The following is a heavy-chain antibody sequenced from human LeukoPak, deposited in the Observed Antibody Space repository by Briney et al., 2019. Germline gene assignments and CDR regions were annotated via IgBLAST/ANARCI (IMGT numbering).Heavy chain of an antibody. D-gene: IGHD3-9*01. CDR3: ASWGNFDWLLRG. CDR1: GFTVSSNY. V-gene: IGHV3-53*01. Sequence: GGSLRLSCAASGFTVSSNYMSWVRQAPGEGLEWVSVIYSGGSTYYADSVKGRFTTSRDNAKNSLYLQMNSLRAEDTAVYYCASWGNFDWLLRGWGQGTLVTVSS. J-gene: IGHJ4*02. CDR2: IYSGGST.